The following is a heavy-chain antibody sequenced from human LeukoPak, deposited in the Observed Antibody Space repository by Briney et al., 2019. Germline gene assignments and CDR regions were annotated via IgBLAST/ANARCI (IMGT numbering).Heavy chain of an antibody. J-gene: IGHJ3*01. CDR2: IRPDGSAV. CDR3: GRFGIPHRIDL. CDR1: GFTLNQHS. Sequence: GGSLRLSCIASGFTLNQHSMSWVRQAPVKGLEWVASIRPDGSAVFYVDSVKGRFTFSRDNAKNSLDLQMNSLRAEDTAVNYCGRFGIPHRIDLLGQGTMVTVS. V-gene: IGHV3-7*01. D-gene: IGHD3-3*01.